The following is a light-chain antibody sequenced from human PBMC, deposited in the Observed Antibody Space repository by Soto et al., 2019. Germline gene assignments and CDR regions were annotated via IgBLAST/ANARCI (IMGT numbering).Light chain of an antibody. CDR2: KAS. V-gene: IGKV1-5*03. CDR3: EQYNSYSSYT. CDR1: QSISSW. Sequence: DIQMTQSPSTLSASVGDRVTITCRASQSISSWLAWYQQKPGKAPKLLIYKASSLESGVPSRFSGSGSGTAVTLTISSLQPDDFATYYCEQYNSYSSYTFGQGTKLEIK. J-gene: IGKJ2*01.